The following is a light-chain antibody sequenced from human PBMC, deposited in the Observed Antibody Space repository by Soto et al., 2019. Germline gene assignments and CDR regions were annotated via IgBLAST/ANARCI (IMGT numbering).Light chain of an antibody. CDR1: QNIMTY. Sequence: IQMTQSPAALSASAGDRVTITCRASQNIMTYLNWYQQKPGKAPNLLIHSASSLQSGVPSRFSGSGPGTDFTLTISSLHPDDVATYFCQQSYSVVYTFGQGTKLEL. J-gene: IGKJ2*01. V-gene: IGKV1-39*01. CDR3: QQSYSVVYT. CDR2: SAS.